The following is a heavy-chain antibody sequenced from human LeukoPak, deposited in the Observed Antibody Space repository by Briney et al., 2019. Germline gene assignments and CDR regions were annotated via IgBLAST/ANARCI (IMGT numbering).Heavy chain of an antibody. J-gene: IGHJ4*02. D-gene: IGHD3-9*01. V-gene: IGHV3-66*01. CDR1: GFTFSSYS. CDR3: ARDRRYDILTGYYSRGGDY. Sequence: GGSLRLSCAASGFTFSSYSMNWVRQAPGKGLEWASVIYSGGSTYYADSVKGRFTISRDNSKNTLYLQMNSLRAEDTAVYYCARDRRYDILTGYYSRGGDYWGQGTLVTVSS. CDR2: IYSGGST.